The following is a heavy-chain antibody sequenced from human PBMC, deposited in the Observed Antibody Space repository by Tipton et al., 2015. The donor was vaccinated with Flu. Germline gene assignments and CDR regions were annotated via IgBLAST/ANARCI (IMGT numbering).Heavy chain of an antibody. Sequence: SLRLSCAASGFTFSSYEMNWVRQAPGKGLEWVSYISSSGSTIYYADSVKGRFTISRDNSKNTLYLQMNSLRAEDTAVYYCAKQIHVSSTSSPNWGQGTLVTVSS. J-gene: IGHJ4*02. V-gene: IGHV3-48*03. CDR2: ISSSGSTI. D-gene: IGHD2-2*01. CDR3: AKQIHVSSTSSPN. CDR1: GFTFSSYE.